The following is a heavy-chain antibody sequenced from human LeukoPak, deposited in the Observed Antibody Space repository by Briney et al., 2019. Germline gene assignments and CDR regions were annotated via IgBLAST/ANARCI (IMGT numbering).Heavy chain of an antibody. CDR1: GFTFSSYG. CDR3: AKGHYYGSGSLDY. D-gene: IGHD3-10*01. V-gene: IGHV3-23*01. J-gene: IGHJ4*02. CDR2: IGGRDGST. Sequence: GGSLRLSCAASGFTFSSYGMSWVRQAPGKGLEWVSVIGGRDGSTYYADSVKGRFTISRDNSKSTLYVQMNSLRAEDTAVYYCAKGHYYGSGSLDYWGQGTLVTVSS.